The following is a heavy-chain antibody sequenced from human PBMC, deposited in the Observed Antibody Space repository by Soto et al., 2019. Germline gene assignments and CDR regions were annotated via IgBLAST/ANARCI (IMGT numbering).Heavy chain of an antibody. CDR1: GFTFSNYA. V-gene: IGHV3-48*02. D-gene: IGHD6-6*01. Sequence: GGSLRLSCAASGFTFSNYAMSWVRQAPGKGLEWVSYISSSSSTIYYADPVKGRFTISRDNAKNSLYLQMNSLRDEDTAVYYCARPEYSSSSYGMDVWGQGTTVTVSS. CDR3: ARPEYSSSSYGMDV. J-gene: IGHJ6*02. CDR2: ISSSSSTI.